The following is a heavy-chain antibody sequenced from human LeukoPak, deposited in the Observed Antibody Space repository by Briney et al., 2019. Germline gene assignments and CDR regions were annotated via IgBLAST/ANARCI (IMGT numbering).Heavy chain of an antibody. CDR1: AGSISSSSYY. Sequence: PSETLSLTCTVSAGSISSSSYYWGWIRQPPGKGLEWIGSIYYSGSTYYNPSLKSRVTISVDTSKNQFSLKLSSVTAADTAVYYCARMNYRPLFDYWGQGTLVTVSS. V-gene: IGHV4-39*01. CDR3: ARMNYRPLFDY. D-gene: IGHD1-7*01. CDR2: IYYSGST. J-gene: IGHJ4*02.